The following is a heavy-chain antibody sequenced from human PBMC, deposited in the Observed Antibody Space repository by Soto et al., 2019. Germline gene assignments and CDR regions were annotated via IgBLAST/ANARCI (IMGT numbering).Heavy chain of an antibody. V-gene: IGHV1-69*13. J-gene: IGHJ5*02. CDR1: GGTFSSYA. CDR2: IIPIFGTA. CDR3: ANAIVVVPAAIGWFDP. Sequence: SVKVSCKASGGTFSSYAISWVRQAPGQGLEWMGGIIPIFGTANYAQKFQGRVTITADESTSTAYMELSSLRSEDTAVYYCANAIVVVPAAIGWFDPWGQGTLVTVS. D-gene: IGHD2-2*01.